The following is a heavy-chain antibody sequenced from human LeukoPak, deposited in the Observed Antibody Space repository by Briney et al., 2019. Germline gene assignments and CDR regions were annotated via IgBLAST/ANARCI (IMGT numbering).Heavy chain of an antibody. V-gene: IGHV4-34*01. J-gene: IGHJ4*02. D-gene: IGHD2-21*01. Sequence: NPSETLSLTCAVYGGSFSGYYWSWFRQPPGKGLEWIGEINHSGSTNYNPSLKSRVTISVDTSKNQFSLKLSSVTAADTAVYYCASPVFPDYWGQGTLVTVSS. CDR1: GGSFSGYY. CDR3: ASPVFPDY. CDR2: INHSGST.